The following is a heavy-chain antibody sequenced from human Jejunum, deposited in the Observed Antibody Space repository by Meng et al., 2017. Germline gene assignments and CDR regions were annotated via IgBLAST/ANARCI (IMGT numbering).Heavy chain of an antibody. D-gene: IGHD1-26*01. CDR2: VSWNGGRT. CDR1: GFTFDDYG. Sequence: GESLKISCTASGFTFDDYGMSWVRQAPGKGLEWVSGVSWNGGRTGYADSVQGRFTISRDNAKNSLYLQMNSLRAEDTALYYCARGTGSYGSGMDVWGQGTTVTVSS. CDR3: ARGTGSYGSGMDV. V-gene: IGHV3-20*04. J-gene: IGHJ6*02.